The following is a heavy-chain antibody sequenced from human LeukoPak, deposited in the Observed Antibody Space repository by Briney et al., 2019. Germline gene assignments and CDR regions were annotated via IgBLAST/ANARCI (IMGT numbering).Heavy chain of an antibody. CDR3: AKAIIIRGYYFDY. V-gene: IGHV3-30*18. CDR2: ISYDGSNK. J-gene: IGHJ4*02. Sequence: GGSLRLSCAASGFTFSSYGMHWVRQAPGKGLEWVAVISYDGSNKYYADSVKGRFTISRDNSRNTLYLQLNSLSAEDTAVYHCAKAIIIRGYYFDYWGQGTLVTVSS. CDR1: GFTFSSYG. D-gene: IGHD3-10*01.